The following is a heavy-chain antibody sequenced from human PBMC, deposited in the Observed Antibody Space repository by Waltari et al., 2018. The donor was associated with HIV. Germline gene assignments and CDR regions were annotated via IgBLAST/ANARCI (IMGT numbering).Heavy chain of an antibody. D-gene: IGHD6-19*01. CDR2: IHTTGNT. Sequence: QVQLQESGPGLVEPSQTLSLTCTVSSGSVNAGSYYWSWIRQPAGKGLAWIGHIHTTGNTDYKASLKSRVTIAVNMSKNQFSLKMTSVTAADTAVYYCAAGWRAFDYWGQGTLVTISS. CDR3: AAGWRAFDY. V-gene: IGHV4-61*02. CDR1: SGSVNAGSYY. J-gene: IGHJ4*02.